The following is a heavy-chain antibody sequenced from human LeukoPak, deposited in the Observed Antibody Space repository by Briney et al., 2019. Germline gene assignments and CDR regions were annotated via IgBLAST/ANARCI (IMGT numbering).Heavy chain of an antibody. V-gene: IGHV1-2*02. CDR3: ARDTAVAGSYAPDPYYYMDV. CDR1: GYTFTDYY. D-gene: IGHD6-19*01. Sequence: GASVKVSCKASGYTFTDYYMHWVRQAPGQGLEWMGWINPNSGGTNYAQKFQGRVTMTRDTSISTAYMELSRLRSDDTAVYYCARDTAVAGSYAPDPYYYMDVWGKGTTVTVSS. J-gene: IGHJ6*03. CDR2: INPNSGGT.